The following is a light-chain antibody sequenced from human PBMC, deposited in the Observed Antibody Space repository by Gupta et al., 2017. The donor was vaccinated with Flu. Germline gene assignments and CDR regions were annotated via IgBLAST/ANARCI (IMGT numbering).Light chain of an antibody. J-gene: IGKJ4*01. V-gene: IGKV1-5*03. CDR2: KAS. Sequence: DMQMAQSPCALSSSVGDRVTITCRASQSISSWLAWYQQKPGKAPQILTPKASNLASGVPSSFTGSGSGPEFTLPISSLQPDDFAAYYRQQYSTSPLTLGGGTKVEIE. CDR1: QSISSW. CDR3: QQYSTSPLT.